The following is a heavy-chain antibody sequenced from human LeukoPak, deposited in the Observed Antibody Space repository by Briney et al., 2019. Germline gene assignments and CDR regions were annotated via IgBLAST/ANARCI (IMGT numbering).Heavy chain of an antibody. CDR1: GFTFDDYA. J-gene: IGHJ4*02. CDR2: ISWDGGST. CDR3: AKAVFPVGATDYFDY. Sequence: GGSLRLSCAASGFTFDDYAMHWVRQAPGKGLEWVSLISWDGGSTYYADSAKGRFTISRDNSKNSLYLQMNSLRAEDTALYYCAKAVFPVGATDYFDYWGQGTLVTVSS. V-gene: IGHV3-43D*03. D-gene: IGHD1-26*01.